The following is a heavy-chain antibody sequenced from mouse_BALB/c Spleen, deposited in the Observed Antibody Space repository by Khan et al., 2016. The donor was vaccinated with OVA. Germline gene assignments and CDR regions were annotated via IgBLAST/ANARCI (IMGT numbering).Heavy chain of an antibody. CDR1: GFSLTSYG. V-gene: IGHV2-3*01. Sequence: QVQLKQSGPGLVAPSQSLSITCSISGFSLTSYGANWVRQPPGKGLEWLGVIWGDGSTNYHSTLKSRLIITKDNSKRQVFLTLNSLQTDDTATYYCAKFTPDYYSMDYWGQGTSVTVSS. CDR2: IWGDGST. J-gene: IGHJ4*01. D-gene: IGHD1-1*01. CDR3: AKFTPDYYSMDY.